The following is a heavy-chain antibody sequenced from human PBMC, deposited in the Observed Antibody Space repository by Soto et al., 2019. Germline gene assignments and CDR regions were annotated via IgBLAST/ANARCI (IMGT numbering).Heavy chain of an antibody. CDR3: ARDAIEYSSLEDP. D-gene: IGHD6-6*01. J-gene: IGHJ5*02. Sequence: ASVKVSCKASGGTFSSYAISWVRQAPGQGLEWMGGIIPIFCTANYAQKFQGRVTITADKSTSTAYMELSSLRSEDTAVYYCARDAIEYSSLEDPWGQGTLVTVSS. CDR2: IIPIFCTA. CDR1: GGTFSSYA. V-gene: IGHV1-69*06.